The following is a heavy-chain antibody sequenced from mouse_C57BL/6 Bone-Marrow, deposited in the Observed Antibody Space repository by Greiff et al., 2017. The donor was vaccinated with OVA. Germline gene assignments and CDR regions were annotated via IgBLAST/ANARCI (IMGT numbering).Heavy chain of an antibody. CDR2: IYPRSGNT. Sequence: QVQLQQSGAELARPGASVKLSCKASGYTFTSYGISWVKQRTGQGLEWIGEIYPRSGNTYYNEKFKGKATLTADKSSSTAYMELRSLTSEDSAVYFCARRAIYGSSWRCRYYFDYWGQGTTLTVSS. V-gene: IGHV1-81*01. J-gene: IGHJ2*01. D-gene: IGHD1-1*01. CDR3: ARRAIYGSSWRCRYYFDY. CDR1: GYTFTSYG.